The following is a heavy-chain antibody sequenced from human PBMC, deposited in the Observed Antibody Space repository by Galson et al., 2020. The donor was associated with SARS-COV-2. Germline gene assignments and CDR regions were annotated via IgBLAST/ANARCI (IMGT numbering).Heavy chain of an antibody. V-gene: IGHV3-21*01. CDR1: GFIFSSYT. CDR2: ISNSGRNI. D-gene: IGHD2-15*01. CDR3: ARESGNPPPDYCDD. Sequence: GESLKLSCAASGFIFSSYTINWVRQAPGKGLEWISSISNSGRNIYYADSVKGRFTISRDNGKNSVYLQMNSLRAEDTAMYYCARESGNPPPDYCDDWGQGTLVTVSS. J-gene: IGHJ4*02.